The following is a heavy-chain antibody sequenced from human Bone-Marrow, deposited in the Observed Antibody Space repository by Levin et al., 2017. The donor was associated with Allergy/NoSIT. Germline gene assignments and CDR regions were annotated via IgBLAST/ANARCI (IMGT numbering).Heavy chain of an antibody. CDR1: GFTFSNYG. CDR3: ARDPSPYSNYVANWFDH. V-gene: IGHV3-33*01. D-gene: IGHD4-11*01. CDR2: TRYDESKT. Sequence: RSGGSLRLSCAASGFTFSNYGLHWVRQAPGKGLEWVAVTRYDESKTYYADSVKGRFTISRDNSKNTLYLQMNGLRVEDTAIYYCARDPSPYSNYVANWFDHWGQGTLVTVSS. J-gene: IGHJ5*02.